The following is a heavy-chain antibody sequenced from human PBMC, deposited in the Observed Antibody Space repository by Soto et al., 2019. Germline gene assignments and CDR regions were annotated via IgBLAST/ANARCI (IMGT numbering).Heavy chain of an antibody. CDR3: AKEFTVLWFGENENWFDP. CDR2: ISYDGSNK. V-gene: IGHV3-30*18. Sequence: QVQLVESGGGVVQPGRSLRLSCAASGFTFSSYGMHWVRQAPGKGLEWVAVISYDGSNKYYADSVKGRFTISRDNSKNTLYMQMNSLRAEDTAVYYCAKEFTVLWFGENENWFDPWGQGTLVTVSS. CDR1: GFTFSSYG. J-gene: IGHJ5*02. D-gene: IGHD3-10*01.